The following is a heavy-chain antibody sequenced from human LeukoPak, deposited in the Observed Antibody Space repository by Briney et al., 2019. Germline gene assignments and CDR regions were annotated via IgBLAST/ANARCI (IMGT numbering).Heavy chain of an antibody. CDR2: ISAYNGNT. J-gene: IGHJ4*02. V-gene: IGHV1-18*01. Sequence: ASVKVSCKASGYTFTSYGISWVRQAPGQGLEWMGWISAYNGNTNYAQKLQGRVTMTTDTSTSTAYMELRSLRSDDTAVYYCARDRKRLIVVPAAMPYWGRGTLVTVSS. CDR3: ARDRKRLIVVPAAMPY. CDR1: GYTFTSYG. D-gene: IGHD2-2*01.